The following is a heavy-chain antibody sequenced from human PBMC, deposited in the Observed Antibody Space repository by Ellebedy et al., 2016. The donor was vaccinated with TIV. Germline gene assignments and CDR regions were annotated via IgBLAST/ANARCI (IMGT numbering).Heavy chain of an antibody. J-gene: IGHJ4*02. Sequence: PGGSLRLSCAASGFSFGSFWLSWVRQAPGKGLEWVANLREDGNAKFSADSVKGRFTISRDNAKNSVYLHMNNLRVEDTAVYYCARDGFGGFLDSWGPGTLIIVPS. CDR3: ARDGFGGFLDS. CDR1: GFSFGSFW. D-gene: IGHD3-10*01. V-gene: IGHV3-7*01. CDR2: LREDGNAK.